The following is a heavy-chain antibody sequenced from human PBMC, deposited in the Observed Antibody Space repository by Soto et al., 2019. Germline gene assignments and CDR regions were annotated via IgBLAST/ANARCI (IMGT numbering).Heavy chain of an antibody. CDR3: ARDPNGITDFDY. CDR2: ISSSGSTT. J-gene: IGHJ4*02. CDR1: GFTFSSFA. V-gene: IGHV3-48*02. Sequence: PGGSLRLSCAVSGFTFSSFAMNWVRQVPGGGLEWVSFISSSGSTTYYADSVKGRFTISRDSAKNSLYLQMNSLRDEDTAVYFCARDPNGITDFDYWGQGTQVTVSS. D-gene: IGHD2-8*01.